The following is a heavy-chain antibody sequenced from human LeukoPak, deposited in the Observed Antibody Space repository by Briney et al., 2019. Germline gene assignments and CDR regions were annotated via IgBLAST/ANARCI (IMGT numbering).Heavy chain of an antibody. V-gene: IGHV4-4*02. CDR3: ARRVVSRYFDY. Sequence: PSGTLSLTCAVSGASISSSHWWSWVRPPPGKGLEWIGEIYHSGSTNYNPSLKSRVTISVDKSKNQFSLKLNSVTAADTAVYYCARRVVSRYFDYWGQGTLVTVSS. CDR1: GASISSSHW. D-gene: IGHD5/OR15-5a*01. CDR2: IYHSGST. J-gene: IGHJ4*02.